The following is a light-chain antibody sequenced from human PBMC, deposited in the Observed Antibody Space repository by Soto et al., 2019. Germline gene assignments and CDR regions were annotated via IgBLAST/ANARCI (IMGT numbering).Light chain of an antibody. CDR2: DAS. J-gene: IGKJ1*01. Sequence: EIQVTQSPSTRSASVGDTVTGTCWASQSVSGWLAWYQHKPGDAPKLLIYDASALPRGVPSRFSGSGSGTKFTLTIASLQPDDFATYYCQQYETFSGTFGPGTKVDI. CDR3: QQYETFSGT. V-gene: IGKV1-5*01. CDR1: QSVSGW.